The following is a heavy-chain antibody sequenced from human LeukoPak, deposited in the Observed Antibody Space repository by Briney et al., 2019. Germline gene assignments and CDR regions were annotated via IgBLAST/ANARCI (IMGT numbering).Heavy chain of an antibody. CDR1: GFTFDDFA. V-gene: IGHV3-20*04. CDR2: INWNGDTT. D-gene: IGHD1-26*01. Sequence: RPGGSLRLSCAASGFTFDDFAMSWVRQAPGKGLEWVSTINWNGDTTTYADSIRGRFTISRDNRKNSLYLQMDSLRAEDTALYYRARSGVVGTTEFDNWGQGTLVAVSS. CDR3: ARSGVVGTTEFDN. J-gene: IGHJ4*02.